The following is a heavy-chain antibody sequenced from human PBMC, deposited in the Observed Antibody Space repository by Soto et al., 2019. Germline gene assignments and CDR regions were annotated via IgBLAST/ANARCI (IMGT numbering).Heavy chain of an antibody. CDR2: TSATGSTT. Sequence: GGSLRRACAVSGFTFSTHAMSWVRQAPGKGLEWVSGTSATGSTTYYADSVKGQFTISRDNSKNTLYLQMNSLRAEDTAVYYCAKQSKWSSTSCYSGGSTCPLDCWGQGTLVTVSS. V-gene: IGHV3-23*01. D-gene: IGHD2-2*02. J-gene: IGHJ4*02. CDR1: GFTFSTHA. CDR3: AKQSKWSSTSCYSGGSTCPLDC.